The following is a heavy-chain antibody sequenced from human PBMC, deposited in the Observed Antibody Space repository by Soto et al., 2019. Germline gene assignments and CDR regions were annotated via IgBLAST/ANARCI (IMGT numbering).Heavy chain of an antibody. CDR1: GYTFTGYC. V-gene: IGHV1-2*04. D-gene: IGHD2-15*01. CDR3: ARGYSPPAYCSGGSCYSGWFDP. CDR2: INPNSGGT. J-gene: IGHJ5*02. Sequence: ASVKVSCKASGYTFTGYCMHWVRQAPGQGLEWMGWINPNSGGTNYAQKFQGWVTMTRDTSISTAYMELSRLRSDDTAVYYCARGYSPPAYCSGGSCYSGWFDPWGQGTLVTVSS.